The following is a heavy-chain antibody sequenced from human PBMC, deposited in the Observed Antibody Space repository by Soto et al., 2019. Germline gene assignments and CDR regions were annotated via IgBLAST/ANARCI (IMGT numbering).Heavy chain of an antibody. CDR3: ARYGEDYYSGLDV. J-gene: IGHJ6*02. Sequence: NPSETLSLTCSVSGYSITSGYYWGWIRQPPGKGLEWIGNIYHAGSTYYSPSLKSRVIISIDSPRNSFSLELSSLTAADTAVYYCARYGEDYYSGLDVWGQGTTVTVSS. CDR1: GYSITSGYY. V-gene: IGHV4-38-2*01. CDR2: IYHAGST. D-gene: IGHD4-17*01.